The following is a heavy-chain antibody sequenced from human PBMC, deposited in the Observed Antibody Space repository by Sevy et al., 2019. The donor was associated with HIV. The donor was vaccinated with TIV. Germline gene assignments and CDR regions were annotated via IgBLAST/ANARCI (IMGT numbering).Heavy chain of an antibody. D-gene: IGHD4-4*01. Sequence: ASVKVSCKASGYTFTSYDINWVRQATGQGLEWMGWMNPNSGNTGYAQKFQGRVTMTRNTSISTAYMELSSLRSEETAVYYCARVQQYINSFVPFDNWGQGTLVTVSS. CDR2: MNPNSGNT. CDR1: GYTFTSYD. CDR3: ARVQQYINSFVPFDN. V-gene: IGHV1-8*01. J-gene: IGHJ4*02.